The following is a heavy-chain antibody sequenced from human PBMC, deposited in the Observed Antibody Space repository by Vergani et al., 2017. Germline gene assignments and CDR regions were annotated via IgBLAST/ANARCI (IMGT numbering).Heavy chain of an antibody. Sequence: EVQLVESGGGLVQPGGSLRLSCAASGFTFSSYWMSWVRQAPGKGLEWVANIKQDGSEKYYVDSVKGRFTISRDNAKNSLYLQMNSLRAEDTAVYYCARLRFWAKWQLVPNDHGMDVWGQGTTVTVSS. CDR3: ARLRFWAKWQLVPNDHGMDV. D-gene: IGHD6-6*01. V-gene: IGHV3-7*01. J-gene: IGHJ6*02. CDR1: GFTFSSYW. CDR2: IKQDGSEK.